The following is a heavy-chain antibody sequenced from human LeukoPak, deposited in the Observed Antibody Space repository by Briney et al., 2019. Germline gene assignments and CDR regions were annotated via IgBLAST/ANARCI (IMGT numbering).Heavy chain of an antibody. D-gene: IGHD3-10*01. Sequence: ASVKVSCKASGYTFTTYGISWVRRAPGQGLEWMGWISAYNGNTKYAQNLQGRVTMTTDTSTSIVYMELRSLRSDDTAVYYCARDLGTPGNYGMDVWGQGTTVTVSS. CDR1: GYTFTTYG. CDR2: ISAYNGNT. V-gene: IGHV1-18*01. CDR3: ARDLGTPGNYGMDV. J-gene: IGHJ6*02.